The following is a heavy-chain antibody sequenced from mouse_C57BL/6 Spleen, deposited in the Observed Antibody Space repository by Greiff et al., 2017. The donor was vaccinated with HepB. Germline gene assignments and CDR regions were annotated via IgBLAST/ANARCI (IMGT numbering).Heavy chain of an antibody. CDR1: GYTFTDYN. D-gene: IGHD1-1*01. V-gene: IGHV1-18*01. CDR2: INPNNGGT. CDR3: ARRDGTPFDY. J-gene: IGHJ2*01. Sequence: EVQLQQSGPELVKPGASVKIPCKASGYTFTDYNMDWVKQSHGKSLEWIGDINPNNGGTIYNQKFKGKATLTVDKSSSTAYMELRSLTSEDTAVYYCARRDGTPFDYWGQGTTLTVSS.